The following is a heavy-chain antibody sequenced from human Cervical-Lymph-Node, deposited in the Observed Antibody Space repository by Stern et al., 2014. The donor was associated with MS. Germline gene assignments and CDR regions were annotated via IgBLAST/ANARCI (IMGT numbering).Heavy chain of an antibody. V-gene: IGHV1-18*01. J-gene: IGHJ4*02. CDR1: GYTFTNSG. Sequence: QVQLVQSGSEVKKPGASVKVSCKASGYTFTNSGITWVRQPPGPGLELMGWISAYNGDTNYAQNLQGRVTMTTDTSMTTAYMELRSLRSDDTAVYYCARTYVRAFDYWGQGSLVTVSS. D-gene: IGHD3-16*01. CDR3: ARTYVRAFDY. CDR2: ISAYNGDT.